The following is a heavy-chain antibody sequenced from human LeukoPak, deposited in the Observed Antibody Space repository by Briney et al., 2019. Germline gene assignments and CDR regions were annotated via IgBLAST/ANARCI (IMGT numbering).Heavy chain of an antibody. CDR2: IYTSGDI. CDR1: GASISSYY. Sequence: PSETLSLTCTVSGASISSYYWIWIRQPAGKGLEWIGRIYTSGDINYNPSLKSRVTISADTSKNQFSLKLSSVTAADTALYYCARLHPGDDWGQGTLVIVSS. J-gene: IGHJ4*02. V-gene: IGHV4-4*07. CDR3: ARLHPGDD.